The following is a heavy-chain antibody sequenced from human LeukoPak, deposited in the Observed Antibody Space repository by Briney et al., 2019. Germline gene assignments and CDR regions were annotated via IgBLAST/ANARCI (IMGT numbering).Heavy chain of an antibody. J-gene: IGHJ4*02. CDR3: VRGPHYGAYADYFDY. V-gene: IGHV3-7*01. CDR2: IKQEGSEN. Sequence: GGSLRLSCAVSGFTFNRHWMAWVRQAPGKGLEWVATIKQEGSENYYVESVKGRFTIVRDDGKNSVYLQMNSLRVEDTALYYCVRGPHYGAYADYFDYWGQGALVTVSS. D-gene: IGHD4-17*01. CDR1: GFTFNRHW.